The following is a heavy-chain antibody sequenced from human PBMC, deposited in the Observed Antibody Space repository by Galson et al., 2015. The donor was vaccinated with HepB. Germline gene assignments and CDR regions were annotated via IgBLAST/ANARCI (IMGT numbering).Heavy chain of an antibody. V-gene: IGHV3-30*04. D-gene: IGHD3-10*01. CDR3: AAEGRYITMVRGVITTGDY. CDR1: GFTFSSYA. J-gene: IGHJ4*02. Sequence: SLRLSCAASGFTFSSYAMHWVRQAPGKGLEWVAVISYDGSNKYYADSVKGRFTISRDNSKNTLYLQMNSLRAEDTAVYYCAAEGRYITMVRGVITTGDYWGQGTLVTVSS. CDR2: ISYDGSNK.